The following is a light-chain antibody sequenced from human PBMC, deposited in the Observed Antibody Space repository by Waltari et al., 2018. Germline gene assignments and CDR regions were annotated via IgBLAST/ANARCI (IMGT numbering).Light chain of an antibody. V-gene: IGKV3-15*01. Sequence: EIVLPKSPATRPVSPGERAALSCRASQSVGSKLAWYQQKPGQAPRLLIYGASTRATGIPARFSGSGSGTEFTLTISSLQSEDFAVYYCHQYNNWPRTFGQGTKVEIK. CDR3: HQYNNWPRT. J-gene: IGKJ1*01. CDR1: QSVGSK. CDR2: GAS.